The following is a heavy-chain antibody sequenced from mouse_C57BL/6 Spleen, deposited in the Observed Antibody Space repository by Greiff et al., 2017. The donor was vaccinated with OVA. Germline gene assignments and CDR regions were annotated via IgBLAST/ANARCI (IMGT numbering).Heavy chain of an antibody. J-gene: IGHJ3*01. CDR2: ISSGGSYT. V-gene: IGHV5-6*01. D-gene: IGHD2-5*01. Sequence: EVHLVESGGDLVKPGGSLKLSCAASGFTFSSYGMSWVRQTPDKRLEWVATISSGGSYTYYPDSVKGRFTISRDNAKNTLYLQMSSLKSEDTAMYYCARPYYSNSAWFAYWGQGTLVTVSA. CDR1: GFTFSSYG. CDR3: ARPYYSNSAWFAY.